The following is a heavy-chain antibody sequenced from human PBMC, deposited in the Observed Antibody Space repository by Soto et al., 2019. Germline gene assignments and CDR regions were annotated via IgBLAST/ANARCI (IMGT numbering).Heavy chain of an antibody. CDR3: ARGYGDFSRYYYGMDV. CDR1: GDSVSSNSAA. V-gene: IGHV6-1*01. J-gene: IGHJ6*02. Sequence: PSQTLSLTCAISGDSVSSNSAAWNWIRQSPSRGLEWLGRTYYRSKWYNDYAVSVKSRITINPDTSKNQFSLQLNSATPEDTAVYYCARGYGDFSRYYYGMDVWGQGTTVTVSS. D-gene: IGHD4-17*01. CDR2: TYYRSKWYN.